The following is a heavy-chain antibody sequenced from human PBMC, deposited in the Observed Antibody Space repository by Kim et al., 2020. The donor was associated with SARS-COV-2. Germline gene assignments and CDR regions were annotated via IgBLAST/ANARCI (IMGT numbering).Heavy chain of an antibody. CDR3: ASQPDY. Sequence: SETLSLTCTVSGGSIRSGDYYWSWIRQPPGNGLEWIGYIYYSGSTYYNPSLESRVTISVDTSKNQFSLKLSSVTAADTAMYYCASQPDYWGQGTLATVPS. V-gene: IGHV4-30-4*01. CDR2: IYYSGST. CDR1: GGSIRSGDYY. J-gene: IGHJ4*02.